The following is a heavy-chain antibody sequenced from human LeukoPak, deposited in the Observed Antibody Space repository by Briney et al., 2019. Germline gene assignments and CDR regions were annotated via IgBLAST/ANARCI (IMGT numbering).Heavy chain of an antibody. J-gene: IGHJ4*02. Sequence: SVKVSCKASGGTFSSYAISWVRQAPGQGLEWMGGIIPIFGTANYAQKFQGRVTITADESTSTAYMELSSLRSEDTAVYYCARRGIVGAHFDYWGQGTLVTVSS. D-gene: IGHD1-26*01. CDR3: ARRGIVGAHFDY. CDR1: GGTFSSYA. V-gene: IGHV1-69*13. CDR2: IIPIFGTA.